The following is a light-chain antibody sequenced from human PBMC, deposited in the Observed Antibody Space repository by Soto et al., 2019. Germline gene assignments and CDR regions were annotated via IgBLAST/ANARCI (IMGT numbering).Light chain of an antibody. V-gene: IGKV3-11*01. CDR3: QHRSSWPLT. CDR2: DAS. CDR1: QSVRSY. J-gene: IGKJ4*02. Sequence: EIVLTQSPATLSLSPGERATLSCRASQSVRSYLTWYQQKPGQAPRLLVYDASNRAPGIPARFSGSGSGTDFTLTISSLEPEDFAVYYCQHRSSWPLTFGGGTKVEIK.